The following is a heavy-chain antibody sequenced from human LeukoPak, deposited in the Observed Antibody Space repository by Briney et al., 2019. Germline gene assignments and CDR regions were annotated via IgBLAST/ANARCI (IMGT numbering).Heavy chain of an antibody. CDR3: ARHYVDIRTVGASYYYYGLDV. Sequence: SETLSLTCTVSGGSISSSSAYWGWIRQPPGKGLEWIGSIYYSKNTYYNPSLKSRVTISVDTSKNQFSLKVTSVTAADTAVFYCARHYVDIRTVGASYYYYGLDVWGQGATVTVSS. D-gene: IGHD3-16*02. J-gene: IGHJ6*02. V-gene: IGHV4-39*01. CDR1: GGSISSSSAY. CDR2: IYYSKNT.